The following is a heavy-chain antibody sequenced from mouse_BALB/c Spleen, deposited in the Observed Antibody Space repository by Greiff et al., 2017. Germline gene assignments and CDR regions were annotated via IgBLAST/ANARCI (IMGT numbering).Heavy chain of an antibody. D-gene: IGHD2-5*01. V-gene: IGHV5-6*01. Sequence: EVQVVESGGDLVKPGGSLKLSCAASGFTFSSHGMSWVRQTPDKRLEWVATISSGGSYTYYPDSVKGRFTISRDNAKNTLYLQMSSLKSEDTAMYYCARHSNYYYYAMDYWGQGTSVTVSS. CDR2: ISSGGSYT. CDR3: ARHSNYYYYAMDY. J-gene: IGHJ4*01. CDR1: GFTFSSHG.